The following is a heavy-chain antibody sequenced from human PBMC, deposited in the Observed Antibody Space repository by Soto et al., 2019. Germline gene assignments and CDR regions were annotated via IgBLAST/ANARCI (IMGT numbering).Heavy chain of an antibody. CDR2: MNPNSGNT. Sequence: ASVKVSCKASGYTFTSYDINWVRQATGQGLEWMGWMNPNSGNTGYAQKLQGRVTMTRNTSISTAYMELSSLRSEDTAVYYCARLYDFWSDDYYYYMDVWGKGTTVTVSS. V-gene: IGHV1-8*01. CDR3: ARLYDFWSDDYYYYMDV. CDR1: GYTFTSYD. D-gene: IGHD3-3*01. J-gene: IGHJ6*03.